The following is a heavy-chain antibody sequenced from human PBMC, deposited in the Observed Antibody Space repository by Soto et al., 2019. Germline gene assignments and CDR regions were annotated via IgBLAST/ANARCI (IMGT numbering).Heavy chain of an antibody. CDR3: ARLRWETENNWFDP. Sequence: SETLSLTCTVSGDSISSVDHYWSWIRQPPGKGLEWMGYIYHRGSTHYNPSLNSRLTISIDTSTNRFSLNLTSVTAADTAVYFCARLRWETENNWFDPWGQGALVTVSS. J-gene: IGHJ5*02. CDR1: GDSISSVDHY. V-gene: IGHV4-30-4*01. D-gene: IGHD1-26*01. CDR2: IYHRGST.